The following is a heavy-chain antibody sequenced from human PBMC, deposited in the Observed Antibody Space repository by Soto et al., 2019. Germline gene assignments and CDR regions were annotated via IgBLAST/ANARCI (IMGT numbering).Heavy chain of an antibody. J-gene: IGHJ6*02. CDR2: TYYRSKWYN. CDR3: ARDRVEMATIMRIYYYYYYGMDV. Sequence: PSETLSLTCAISGDSVSSNSAAWNWIRQSPSRGLEWLGRTYYRSKWYNDYAVSVKSRITINPDTSKNQFSLQLNSVTPEDTAVYYYARDRVEMATIMRIYYYYYYGMDVWGQGTTVTVSS. D-gene: IGHD5-12*01. V-gene: IGHV6-1*01. CDR1: GDSVSSNSAA.